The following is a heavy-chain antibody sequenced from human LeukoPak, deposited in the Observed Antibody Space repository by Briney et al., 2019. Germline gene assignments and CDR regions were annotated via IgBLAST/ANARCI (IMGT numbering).Heavy chain of an antibody. D-gene: IGHD3-22*01. CDR1: GGTFSSYA. V-gene: IGHV1-69*13. Sequence: SVKVSCKASGGTFSSYAISWVRQAPGQGLEWMGGIIPIFGTANYAQKFQGRVTITADESTSTAYMELSSLRPEDTAVYYCARGGGIVVVPSPSDAFDIWGQGTMVTVSS. J-gene: IGHJ3*02. CDR2: IIPIFGTA. CDR3: ARGGGIVVVPSPSDAFDI.